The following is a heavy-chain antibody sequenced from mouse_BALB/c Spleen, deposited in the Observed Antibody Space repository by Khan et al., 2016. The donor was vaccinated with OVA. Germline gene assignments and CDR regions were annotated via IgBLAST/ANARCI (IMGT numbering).Heavy chain of an antibody. CDR3: VRDGAYHRSDGWFVY. CDR1: GYTFTSYT. V-gene: IGHV1-4*01. J-gene: IGHJ3*01. Sequence: QVRLQQSGAELARPGASVKMSCKASGYTFTSYTIHWIKLRPGQGLEWIGYINPSNGYSNYNQKFKDKVTLTADKSSTTAYMQLSSLTSDDSAVYNCVRDGAYHRSDGWFVYWGLGTLVTVSA. D-gene: IGHD2-13*01. CDR2: INPSNGYS.